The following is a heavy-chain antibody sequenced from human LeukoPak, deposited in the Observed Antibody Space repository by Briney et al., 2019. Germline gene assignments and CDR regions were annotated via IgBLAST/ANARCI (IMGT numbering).Heavy chain of an antibody. CDR1: GFTFSGSA. J-gene: IGHJ5*02. D-gene: IGHD6-13*01. CDR3: TRALPHSSSWDLPFDP. Sequence: PGGSLRLSCAVSGFTFSGSAMHWVRQASGKGLEWVGRIRSKANSYATAYAASVKGRFTISRDDSKNTAYLQMNSLKTEDTAVYYCTRALPHSSSWDLPFDPWGQGTLVTVSS. V-gene: IGHV3-73*01. CDR2: IRSKANSYAT.